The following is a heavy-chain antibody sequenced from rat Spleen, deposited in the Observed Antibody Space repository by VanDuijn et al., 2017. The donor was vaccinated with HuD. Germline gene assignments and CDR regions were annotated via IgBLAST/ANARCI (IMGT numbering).Heavy chain of an antibody. Sequence: EVQLAGSGGGLVQPGRSLKLSCAASGFTFSDYYMAWFRQAPTKGLEWVASISYDGGSAYYRDSVKGRFTVSRDNAKSTLSLQMDSLRSEDTATYYCARHWGYWGQGVMVTVSS. J-gene: IGHJ2*01. D-gene: IGHD4-6*01. CDR2: ISYDGGSA. CDR3: ARHWGY. V-gene: IGHV5-7*01. CDR1: GFTFSDYY.